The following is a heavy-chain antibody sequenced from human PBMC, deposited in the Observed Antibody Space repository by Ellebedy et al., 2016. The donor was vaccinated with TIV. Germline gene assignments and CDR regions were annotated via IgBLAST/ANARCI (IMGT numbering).Heavy chain of an antibody. CDR1: GFTLTTSG. D-gene: IGHD3-10*01. CDR2: IWGDGRTK. J-gene: IGHJ4*02. Sequence: GESLKISCAASGFTLTTSGMHWVRQAPGKGLEWVAVIWGDGRTKTYADSVKGRFTVSRDISANTLYLQMDSLRADDTAVYFCARDRGGAPFDYWGQGTLVTVSS. CDR3: ARDRGGAPFDY. V-gene: IGHV3-33*01.